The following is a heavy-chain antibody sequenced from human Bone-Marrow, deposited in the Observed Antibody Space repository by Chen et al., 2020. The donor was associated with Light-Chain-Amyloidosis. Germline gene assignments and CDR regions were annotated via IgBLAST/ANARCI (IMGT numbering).Heavy chain of an antibody. CDR1: GYTFPNYW. V-gene: IGHV5-51*01. Sequence: EQSGPEVKKPWESLKISCKGSGYTFPNYWIGWVRQMPGKGLEWMGVIYPDDSDARYSPSFEGQVTISADKSITTAYLQWRSLTASDTAMYYCARRRDGYNFDYWGQGTLVTVSS. CDR2: IYPDDSDA. J-gene: IGHJ4*02. D-gene: IGHD5-12*01. CDR3: ARRRDGYNFDY.